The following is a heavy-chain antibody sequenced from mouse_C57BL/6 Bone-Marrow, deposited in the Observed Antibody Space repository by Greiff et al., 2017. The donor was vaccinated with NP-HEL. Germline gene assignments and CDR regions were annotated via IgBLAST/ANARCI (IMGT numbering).Heavy chain of an antibody. J-gene: IGHJ3*01. D-gene: IGHD4-1*01. CDR3: ASETGFAY. Sequence: QVQLQQPGAELVRPGTSVKLSCKASGYTFTSYWMHWVKQRPGQGLEWIGVIDPSDSYTNYNQKFKGKATLTVDTSSSTAYMQLSSLTSEDSAVYYCASETGFAYWGQGTLVTVSA. CDR2: IDPSDSYT. V-gene: IGHV1-59*01. CDR1: GYTFTSYW.